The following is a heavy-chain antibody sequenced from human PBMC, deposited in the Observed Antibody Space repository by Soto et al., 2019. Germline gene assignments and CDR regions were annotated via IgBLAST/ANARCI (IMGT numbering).Heavy chain of an antibody. J-gene: IGHJ6*02. CDR3: AKESVSITVFGVSGMDV. CDR1: GGSISRVDYY. Sequence: SEILSLTRNVSGGSISRVDYYWSWIRQPPGKGLEWVGYTYYSGSTFYNPSPKSRDTLSVHTPKNHFSLQLSPVTAAHTPVYYCAKESVSITVFGVSGMDVWGQGTTVTVSS. CDR2: TYYSGST. D-gene: IGHD3-3*01. V-gene: IGHV4-30-4*01.